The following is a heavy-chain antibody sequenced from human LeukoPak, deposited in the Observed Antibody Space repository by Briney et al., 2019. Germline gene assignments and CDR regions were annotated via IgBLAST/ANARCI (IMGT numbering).Heavy chain of an antibody. Sequence: GGSLRLSCAASGFIFSTYVMTWVRQAPGKGLEWVSATSGSGDRTYYADSVKGRFTITRDNSKNTLSLQMDSLRADDTAVYYCARDEGYYPSDYWGQGTLVTVSS. CDR2: TSGSGDRT. D-gene: IGHD3-3*01. CDR3: ARDEGYYPSDY. CDR1: GFIFSTYV. V-gene: IGHV3-23*01. J-gene: IGHJ4*02.